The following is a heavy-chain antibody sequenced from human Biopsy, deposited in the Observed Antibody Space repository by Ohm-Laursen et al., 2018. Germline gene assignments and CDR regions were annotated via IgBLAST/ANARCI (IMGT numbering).Heavy chain of an antibody. CDR3: ARPTNARAGGAPFDI. D-gene: IGHD1-1*01. Sequence: SLRLSCAAPGFTFHTYGMHWVRQAPGKGLEWVAVSWYDGTNKYYADSVKGRFTISRDNSKNTLYLQMNSLRAEDTAMYYCARPTNARAGGAPFDIWGQGTMVTVSS. V-gene: IGHV3-33*08. CDR1: GFTFHTYG. J-gene: IGHJ3*02. CDR2: SWYDGTNK.